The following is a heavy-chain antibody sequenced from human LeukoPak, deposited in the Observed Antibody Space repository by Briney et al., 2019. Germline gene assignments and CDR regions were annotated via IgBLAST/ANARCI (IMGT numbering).Heavy chain of an antibody. CDR3: ARRYYDILTGSQEAFDY. J-gene: IGHJ4*02. CDR1: GFTFSRHS. V-gene: IGHV3-21*01. D-gene: IGHD3-9*01. Sequence: GGSLRLSCAASGFTFSRHSMNWVRQAPGKGLEWVSSISTSSSYIYYADSVKGRFTISRDNAKNSLYLQMNSLRAEDTAVYYCARRYYDILTGSQEAFDYWGQGTLVTVSS. CDR2: ISTSSSYI.